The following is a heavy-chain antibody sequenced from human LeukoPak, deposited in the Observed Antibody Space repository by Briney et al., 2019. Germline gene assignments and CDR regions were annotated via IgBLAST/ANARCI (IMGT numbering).Heavy chain of an antibody. CDR1: GYTFTSYG. D-gene: IGHD3-10*01. CDR2: IIPIFGTA. J-gene: IGHJ6*03. CDR3: ARVYYYGSGSSGYYYYMDV. V-gene: IGHV1-69*13. Sequence: GASVKVSCKASGYTFTSYGISWVRQAPGQGLEWMGGIIPIFGTANYAQKFQGRVTITADESTSTAYMELSSLRSEDTAVYYCARVYYYGSGSSGYYYYMDVWGKGTTVTISS.